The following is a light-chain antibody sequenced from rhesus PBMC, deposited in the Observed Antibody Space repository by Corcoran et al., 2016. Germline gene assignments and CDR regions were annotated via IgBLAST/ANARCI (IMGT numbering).Light chain of an antibody. CDR3: QQYSNWPWT. CDR1: QSVSST. V-gene: IGKV3-35*01. Sequence: EIVLTQSPATLSLSPGERATLSCRASQSVSSTLAWYQQKPGQVSRLLIYDAFPRATGIPDRFSGSGSGTDFTLTISSLEPEDVGVYYCQQYSNWPWTFGQGTKVEIK. CDR2: DAF. J-gene: IGKJ1*01.